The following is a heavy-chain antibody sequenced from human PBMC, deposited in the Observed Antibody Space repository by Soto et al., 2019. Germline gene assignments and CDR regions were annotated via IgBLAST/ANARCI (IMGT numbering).Heavy chain of an antibody. D-gene: IGHD6-13*01. CDR3: ARSSSWQNWFDP. CDR1: GYTFTRYD. V-gene: IGHV1-8*01. CDR2: MNPNSGNT. J-gene: IGHJ5*02. Sequence: ASVKVSCKASGYTFTRYDIKWVRQATGQGLEWMGWMNPNSGNTGYAQKFQGRVTMTRNTSISTAYMELSSLRSEDTAVYYCARSSSWQNWFDPWGQGTLVTVSS.